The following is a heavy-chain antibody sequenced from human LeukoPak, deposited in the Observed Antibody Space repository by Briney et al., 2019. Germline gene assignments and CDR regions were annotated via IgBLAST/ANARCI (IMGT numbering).Heavy chain of an antibody. CDR3: ARVGPYSSSWVDY. V-gene: IGHV4-4*02. CDR1: GGSISSSNW. J-gene: IGHJ4*02. CDR2: IYYSGST. D-gene: IGHD6-13*01. Sequence: SETLSLTCAVSGGSISSSNWWSWVRQHPGKGLEWIRYIYYSGSTNYNPSLKSRVTISVDTSKNQFSLKLSSVTAADTAVYYCARVGPYSSSWVDYWGQGTLVTVSS.